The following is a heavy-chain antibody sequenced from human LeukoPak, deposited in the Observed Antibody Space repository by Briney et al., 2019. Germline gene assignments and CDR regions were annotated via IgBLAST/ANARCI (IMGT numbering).Heavy chain of an antibody. Sequence: ASVKVSCKASGYTCTSYGISWVRQAPGQGLEWVGWISAYNGNTNYAQKLQGRVTMTTDTSTRTAYMELRSLRSDDTAVYYCAGTLTQAYTFDIWGQGTMVTVSS. CDR3: AGTLTQAYTFDI. CDR2: ISAYNGNT. J-gene: IGHJ3*02. CDR1: GYTCTSYG. D-gene: IGHD1-1*01. V-gene: IGHV1-18*01.